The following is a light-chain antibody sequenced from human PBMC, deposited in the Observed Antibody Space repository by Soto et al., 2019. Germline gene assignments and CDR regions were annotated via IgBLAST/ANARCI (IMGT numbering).Light chain of an antibody. CDR2: GAS. CDR3: QQYGSSPPYT. J-gene: IGKJ2*01. Sequence: EIVLTQSPGTLSLSPGERATLSCRASQSVSSSYLAWYQQKPGQAPRLLIYGASSRATGIPDRFSGSGSGTDFTLTISRLEPEDFGVYYCQQYGSSPPYTFGQGTKLESK. V-gene: IGKV3-20*01. CDR1: QSVSSSY.